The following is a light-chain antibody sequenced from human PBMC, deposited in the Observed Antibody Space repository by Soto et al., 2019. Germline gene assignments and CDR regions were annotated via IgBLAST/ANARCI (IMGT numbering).Light chain of an antibody. J-gene: IGKJ1*01. CDR2: GAS. Sequence: EIVMTQSPVTLSVSPGERVTLSCRASQSLASNLAWYQQKPGQAPRLLIHGASTRATGIPARFSGSGSGTEFTLTISSLQSEDFAVYYCQQYNNWPRTFGQGTKVEIK. CDR1: QSLASN. V-gene: IGKV3-15*01. CDR3: QQYNNWPRT.